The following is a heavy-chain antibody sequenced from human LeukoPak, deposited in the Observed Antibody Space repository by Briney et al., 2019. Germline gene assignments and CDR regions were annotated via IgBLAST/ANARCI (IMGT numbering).Heavy chain of an antibody. CDR3: AKGGAVPVDIFYHGMDV. Sequence: GGSLRLSCEASGFTFSTYGMHWVHQAPGKGLEWVAVISIDENNEYYADSVKGRFTISRDTSKNTLYLQMKSLRTEDTAVYYCAKGGAVPVDIFYHGMDVWGQGTTVTVSS. V-gene: IGHV3-30*18. D-gene: IGHD3-9*01. CDR1: GFTFSTYG. CDR2: ISIDENNE. J-gene: IGHJ6*02.